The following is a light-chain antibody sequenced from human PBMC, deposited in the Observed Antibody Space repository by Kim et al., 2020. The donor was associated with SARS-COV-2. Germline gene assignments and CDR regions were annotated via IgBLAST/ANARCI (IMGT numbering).Light chain of an antibody. J-gene: IGLJ3*02. CDR2: AKN. CDR1: SLRSDF. Sequence: ALGQTVRITCQGDSLRSDFASWYQQKPGQAPLLVIYAKNNRPSGIPDRFSGSYSGDTASLTITGAQAEDEADYYCNSRDSSGDRLLFGGGTQLTVL. CDR3: NSRDSSGDRLL. V-gene: IGLV3-19*01.